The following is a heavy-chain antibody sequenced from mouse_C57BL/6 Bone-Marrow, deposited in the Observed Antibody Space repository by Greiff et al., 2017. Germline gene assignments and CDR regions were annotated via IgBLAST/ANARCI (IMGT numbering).Heavy chain of an antibody. CDR2: IDPENGDT. V-gene: IGHV14-4*01. J-gene: IGHJ1*03. CDR1: GFNIKDDY. D-gene: IGHD1-1*01. CDR3: TPYCYGSSYGYFDV. Sequence: VQLKESGAELVRPGASVKLSCTASGFNIKDDYMHWVKQRPEQGLEWIGWIDPENGDTEYASKFQGKATITADTSSNTAYLQLSSLTSEDTAVYYCTPYCYGSSYGYFDVWGTGTTVTVSS.